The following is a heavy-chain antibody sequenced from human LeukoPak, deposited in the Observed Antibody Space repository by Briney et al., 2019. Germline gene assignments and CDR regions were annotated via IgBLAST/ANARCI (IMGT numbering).Heavy chain of an antibody. CDR2: IYYSGST. CDR3: ARYYCTNTVXYYFDY. J-gene: IGHJ4*02. Sequence: SETLSLTCTVSGGSISSYYWSWIRQPPGKGLEWTGYIYYSGSTNYNPSLKSRVTISVDTSKNQFSLKLSSVTAADTAVYYCARYYCTNTVXYYFDYWGQGTLVTVSS. V-gene: IGHV4-59*08. D-gene: IGHD2-8*01. CDR1: GGSISSYY.